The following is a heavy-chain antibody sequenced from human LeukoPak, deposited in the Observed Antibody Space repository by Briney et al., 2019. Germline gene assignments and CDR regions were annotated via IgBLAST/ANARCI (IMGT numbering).Heavy chain of an antibody. J-gene: IGHJ4*02. CDR1: GFTFDDYA. D-gene: IGHD3-22*01. V-gene: IGHV3-9*01. CDR3: AKGVAYYYDSSGPLDY. CDR2: ISWNSGSI. Sequence: GRSLRLPCAASGFTFDDYAMHWVRQAPGKGLEWVSGISWNSGSIGYADSVKGRFTISRDNAKNSLYLQMNSLRAEDTALYYCAKGVAYYYDSSGPLDYWGQGTLVTVSS.